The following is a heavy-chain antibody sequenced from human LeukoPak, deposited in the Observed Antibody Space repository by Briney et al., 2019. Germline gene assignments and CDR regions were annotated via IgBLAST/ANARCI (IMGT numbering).Heavy chain of an antibody. D-gene: IGHD3-9*01. CDR3: ARRNILTEGEAFDI. CDR1: GGSIRSSNYY. CDR2: IYYSGTT. V-gene: IGHV4-39*07. Sequence: SETLSLTCTVSGGSIRSSNYYWGWIRQPPGKGLEWIGSIYYSGTTYYNPSLKSRVTISFDTSKNQFSLKLNSVTAADTAVYFCARRNILTEGEAFDIWGQGTMVTVSS. J-gene: IGHJ3*02.